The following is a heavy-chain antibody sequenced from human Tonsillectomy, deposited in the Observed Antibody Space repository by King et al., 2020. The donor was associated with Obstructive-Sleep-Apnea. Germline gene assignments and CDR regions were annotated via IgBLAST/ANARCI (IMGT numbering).Heavy chain of an antibody. CDR3: ERPGIAAAGRPYYFDY. J-gene: IGHJ4*02. D-gene: IGHD6-13*01. V-gene: IGHV1-2*02. CDR1: GYTFTGYY. CDR2: INPNSGGT. Sequence: VQLVESGAEVKKPGASVKVSCKASGYTFTGYYMHWVRQAPGQGLEWMGWINPNSGGTNYAQKFQGRVTMTRDTSITTAYMELSRLRSDDTAVYYCERPGIAAAGRPYYFDYWGRGTLVTVSS.